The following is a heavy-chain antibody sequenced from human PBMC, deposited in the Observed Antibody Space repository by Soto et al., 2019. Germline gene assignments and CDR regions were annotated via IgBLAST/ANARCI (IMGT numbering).Heavy chain of an antibody. Sequence: SETLSLTCTVSGGSISSYYWSWIRQPPGKGLEWIGYIYYSGSTNYNPSLKSRVTISVDTSKNQFSRKLSSVTAADTAVYYCASSRSYRQYNWFDPWGQGTLVTVSS. CDR3: ASSRSYRQYNWFDP. D-gene: IGHD3-16*02. CDR1: GGSISSYY. V-gene: IGHV4-59*08. J-gene: IGHJ5*02. CDR2: IYYSGST.